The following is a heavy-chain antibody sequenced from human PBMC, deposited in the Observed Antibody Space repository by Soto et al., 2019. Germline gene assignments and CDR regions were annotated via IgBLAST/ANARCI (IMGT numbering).Heavy chain of an antibody. CDR1: GYSISSSNW. Sequence: QVQLQESGPGLVKPSDTLSLTCAVSGYSISSSNWWGWIRQPPGKGLEWIGYIYYSGTTYYNPSLKTRVTMSVDTSKNKFPLKLTSVTAVDTAVYYCARREIQGPIDYWGQGTLVTVSS. V-gene: IGHV4-28*01. D-gene: IGHD1-26*01. CDR2: IYYSGTT. J-gene: IGHJ4*02. CDR3: ARREIQGPIDY.